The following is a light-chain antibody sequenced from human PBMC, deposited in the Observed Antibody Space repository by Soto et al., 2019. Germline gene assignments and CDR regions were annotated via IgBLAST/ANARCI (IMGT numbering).Light chain of an antibody. CDR3: QQYGSSPRT. Sequence: EIVLTQSPGTLSLSLGERATLSCRASQSVSNNYLGWYQQKPGQAPRLLIYGASSRATGIPDRFSGSGSGTDFTLTISRLEPEDFAVYYCQQYGSSPRTFGQGTKVEVK. CDR1: QSVSNNY. V-gene: IGKV3-20*01. CDR2: GAS. J-gene: IGKJ1*01.